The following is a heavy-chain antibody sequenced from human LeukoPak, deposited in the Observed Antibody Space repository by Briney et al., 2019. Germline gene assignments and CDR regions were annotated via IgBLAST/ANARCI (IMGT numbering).Heavy chain of an antibody. CDR2: ISSSSSTI. Sequence: GGSLRLSCAASGFTFSSYSMNWVRQAPGKGLEWVSYISSSSSTIYYADSVKGRFTISRDNAKNSLYPQMNSLRAEDTAVYYCARSYDFWSGYYTGPLDYWGQGTLVTVS. CDR3: ARSYDFWSGYYTGPLDY. CDR1: GFTFSSYS. V-gene: IGHV3-48*01. J-gene: IGHJ4*02. D-gene: IGHD3-3*01.